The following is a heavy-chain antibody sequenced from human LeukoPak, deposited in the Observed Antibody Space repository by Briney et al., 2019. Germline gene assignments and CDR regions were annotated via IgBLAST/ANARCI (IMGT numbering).Heavy chain of an antibody. Sequence: ASVKVSCKASGYTFTGYYMHWVRHAPGQGLEWIGWINPNSGGTNYAQKFQGRVTMTRDTSISTAYMELSRLRSDDTAVYYCARDRDYGDYFDYWGQGTLVTVSS. CDR3: ARDRDYGDYFDY. CDR1: GYTFTGYY. J-gene: IGHJ4*02. D-gene: IGHD4-17*01. V-gene: IGHV1-2*02. CDR2: INPNSGGT.